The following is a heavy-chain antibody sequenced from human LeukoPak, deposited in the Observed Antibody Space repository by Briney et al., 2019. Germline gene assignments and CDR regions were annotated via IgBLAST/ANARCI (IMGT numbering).Heavy chain of an antibody. Sequence: PGGSLRLSCAASGFTFSSYTMSWVRQAPGKGLEWVSAISGSGGSTYYADSVKGRFTISRDNSKNTLYLQMNSLRAEDTAVYYCAKDLYGYVSNWFDPWGQGTLVTVSS. J-gene: IGHJ5*02. CDR3: AKDLYGYVSNWFDP. V-gene: IGHV3-23*01. CDR1: GFTFSSYT. CDR2: ISGSGGST. D-gene: IGHD5-12*01.